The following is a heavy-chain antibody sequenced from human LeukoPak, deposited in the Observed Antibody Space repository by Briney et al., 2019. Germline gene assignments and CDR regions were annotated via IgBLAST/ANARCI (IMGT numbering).Heavy chain of an antibody. CDR1: GYTLTELS. Sequence: ASVKVSRKVSGYTLTELSMHWVRQAPGKGLEWMGGFDPEDGETIYAQKFQGRVTMTEDTSTDTAYMELSSLRSEDTAVYYCATRITMVRGVVGWLVQRYDYWGQGTLVTVSS. CDR3: ATRITMVRGVVGWLVQRYDY. CDR2: FDPEDGET. J-gene: IGHJ4*02. V-gene: IGHV1-24*01. D-gene: IGHD3-10*01.